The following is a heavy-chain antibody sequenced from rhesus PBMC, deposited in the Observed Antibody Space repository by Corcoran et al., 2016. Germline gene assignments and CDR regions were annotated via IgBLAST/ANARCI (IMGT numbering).Heavy chain of an antibody. CDR1: GFTFSSYG. V-gene: IGHV3S16*01. Sequence: EVQLVESGGGLVQPGGSLRLSCAASGFTFSSYGMSWVRQAPGKGLEWVSSISSASSYIYYADSVKGRFTISRDNAKNSGSLQMNSLRAEDTAVYHCTRKLPNYGSSYDYWGQGVLVTVSS. CDR3: TRKLPNYGSSYDY. D-gene: IGHD4-29*01. J-gene: IGHJ4*01. CDR2: ISSASSYI.